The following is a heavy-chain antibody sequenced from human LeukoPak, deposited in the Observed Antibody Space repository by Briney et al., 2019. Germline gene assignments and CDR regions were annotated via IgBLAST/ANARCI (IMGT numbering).Heavy chain of an antibody. CDR1: GFTFDDYA. CDR3: ARDNSIGLLDY. Sequence: PGRSLRLSCVASGFTFDDYAMPWVRQAPGKGLEWVSGISWNSGAIGYADSVKGRFTISRDNAKNSLHLQMNSLRTEDTALYYCARDNSIGLLDYWGQGTPVTVSS. V-gene: IGHV3-9*01. D-gene: IGHD4-4*01. J-gene: IGHJ4*02. CDR2: ISWNSGAI.